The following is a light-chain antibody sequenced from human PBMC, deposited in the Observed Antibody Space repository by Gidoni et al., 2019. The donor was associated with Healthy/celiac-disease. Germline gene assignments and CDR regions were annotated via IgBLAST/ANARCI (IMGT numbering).Light chain of an antibody. CDR2: GAS. V-gene: IGKV3-20*01. CDR3: QQYGSSWYT. CDR1: QSVSSSY. Sequence: EIVLPQSPGTLSLSPGGRATLSCRASQSVSSSYLAWYQQKPGQAPRLLIYGASSRATGIPDRFSGSGSGTDFTLTISRLEPEDFAVYYWQQYGSSWYTFGQXTKLEIK. J-gene: IGKJ2*01.